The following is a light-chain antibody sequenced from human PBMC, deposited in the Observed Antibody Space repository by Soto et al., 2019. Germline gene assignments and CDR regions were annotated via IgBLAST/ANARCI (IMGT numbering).Light chain of an antibody. V-gene: IGKV1-33*01. Sequence: DLPMTQSPSSLSASVGDRVTITCQASQDISNHLNWYQQKPGKAPRLLIYDASNLETGVPSRFSGSGSGTDFTVTISSLQPEDIATYYCQQYDSFPITFGQGTRLEIK. CDR3: QQYDSFPIT. J-gene: IGKJ5*01. CDR2: DAS. CDR1: QDISNH.